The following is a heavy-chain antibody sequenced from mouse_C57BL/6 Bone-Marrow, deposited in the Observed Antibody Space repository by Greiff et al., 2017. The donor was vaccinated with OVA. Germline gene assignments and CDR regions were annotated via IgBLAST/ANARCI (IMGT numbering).Heavy chain of an antibody. CDR1: GYTFTDYE. J-gene: IGHJ1*03. D-gene: IGHD1-1*01. Sequence: VQLVESGAELVRPGASVTLSCKASGYTFTDYEMHWVQQTPVHGLEWIGAIDPETGGTAYNQKFKGQAILTADKSSSTAYMELRSRTSEDSAVYYCTRYYGRHWYFDVWGTGTTVTVSS. V-gene: IGHV1-15*01. CDR3: TRYYGRHWYFDV. CDR2: IDPETGGT.